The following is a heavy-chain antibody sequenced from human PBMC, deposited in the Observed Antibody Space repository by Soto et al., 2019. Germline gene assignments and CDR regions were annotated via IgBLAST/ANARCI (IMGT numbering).Heavy chain of an antibody. Sequence: PWSLTRTFYGGSYRGYNWSRIHHPPGKLLEWVGKINHSGSPNYNPSLKSRVTISVDTSKNQFSLKLSSVTAADTAVYYCARGLRVTMIVVAKARPYYYGMDVWGQGTTVTDS. V-gene: IGHV4-34*01. CDR1: GGSYRGYN. J-gene: IGHJ6*02. CDR2: INHSGSP. CDR3: ARGLRVTMIVVAKARPYYYGMDV. D-gene: IGHD3-22*01.